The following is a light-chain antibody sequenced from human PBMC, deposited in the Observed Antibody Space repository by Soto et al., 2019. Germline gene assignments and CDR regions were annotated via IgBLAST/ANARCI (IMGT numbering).Light chain of an antibody. CDR3: AAWNDNPNGPGYV. CDR1: SSNIGGNS. V-gene: IGLV1-51*01. J-gene: IGLJ1*01. Sequence: QSVLTQPPSVSAAPGQKVTISCSGSSSNIGGNSVSWYQQLPGTAPKLLIYDDNKRPSGIPDRLSGSKSGTSATLGITGFQTGDEADYFCAAWNDNPNGPGYVFGTGIKVTV. CDR2: DDN.